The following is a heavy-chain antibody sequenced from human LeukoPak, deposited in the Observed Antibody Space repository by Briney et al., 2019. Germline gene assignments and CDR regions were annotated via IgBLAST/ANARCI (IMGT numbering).Heavy chain of an antibody. CDR1: GYTFTGYY. V-gene: IGHV1-2*02. D-gene: IGHD5-24*01. J-gene: IGHJ4*02. CDR3: ARRATIMGPFDY. Sequence: ASVKVSCKASGYTFTGYYMHWVRQAPGQGLEWMGWINPNSGGTNYAQKFQGRVTMTRDTSISTAYMELSSLRSDDTAVYYCARRATIMGPFDYWGQGTLVTVSS. CDR2: INPNSGGT.